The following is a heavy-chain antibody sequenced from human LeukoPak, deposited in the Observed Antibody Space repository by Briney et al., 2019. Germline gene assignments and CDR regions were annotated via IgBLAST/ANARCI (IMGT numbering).Heavy chain of an antibody. CDR3: VAVPAAIPDYFDY. Sequence: ASVKVSCKASGYTFTGYYMHWVRQAPGQGLEWMGWINPNSGGTNYAQKFQGRVTMTRDTSISTAYMELSRLRSDDTAVYYCVAVPAAIPDYFDYWAQGTLVTVPS. J-gene: IGHJ4*02. CDR2: INPNSGGT. V-gene: IGHV1-2*02. CDR1: GYTFTGYY. D-gene: IGHD2-2*02.